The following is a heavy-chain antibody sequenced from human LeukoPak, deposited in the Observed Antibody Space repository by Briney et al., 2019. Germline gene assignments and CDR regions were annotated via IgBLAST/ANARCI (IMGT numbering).Heavy chain of an antibody. CDR1: GFTFSSYG. Sequence: GRSLRLSCAASGFTFSSYGMHWVRQAPGKGLEWVAVISYDGSNKYYADSMKGRFTISRDNSKNTLYLQMNSLRAEDTAVYYCAKDSSYGYGSVTLWGQGTLVTVSS. D-gene: IGHD3-10*01. CDR2: ISYDGSNK. V-gene: IGHV3-30*18. CDR3: AKDSSYGYGSVTL. J-gene: IGHJ4*02.